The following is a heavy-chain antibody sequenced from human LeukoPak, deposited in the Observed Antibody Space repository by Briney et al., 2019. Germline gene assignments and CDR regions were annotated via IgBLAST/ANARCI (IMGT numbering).Heavy chain of an antibody. V-gene: IGHV4-38-2*02. CDR3: ARWTGTPTVTFDY. CDR1: GYSISSGYY. CDR2: IYYSGST. J-gene: IGHJ4*02. D-gene: IGHD4-11*01. Sequence: SETLSLTCTVSGYSISSGYYWGWIRQPPGKGLEWIGSIYYSGSTYYNPSLKSRVTISVDTSKNQFSLKLSSVTAADTAVYYCARWTGTPTVTFDYWGQGTLVTVSS.